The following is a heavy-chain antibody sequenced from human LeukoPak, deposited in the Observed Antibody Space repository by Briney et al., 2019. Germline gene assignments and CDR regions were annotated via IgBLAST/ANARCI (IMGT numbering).Heavy chain of an antibody. CDR1: GGSISSGGYY. V-gene: IGHV4-31*03. Sequence: SETLSLTCTVSGGSISSGGYYWSWIRQHPGKGLEWIGYIYYSGSTYYNPSLKSRVTISVDTSKNQFSLKLSSVTAADTAVYYCASAAVAGTRTLDYWGQGTLVTVSS. D-gene: IGHD6-19*01. CDR3: ASAAVAGTRTLDY. J-gene: IGHJ4*02. CDR2: IYYSGST.